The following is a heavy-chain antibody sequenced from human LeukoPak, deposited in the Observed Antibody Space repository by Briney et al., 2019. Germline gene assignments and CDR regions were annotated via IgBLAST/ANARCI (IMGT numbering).Heavy chain of an antibody. CDR2: ISYDGSNK. CDR3: ARQWAIGAFDI. V-gene: IGHV3-30*04. Sequence: GGSLRLSCAASGFTFSSYAMHWVRQAPGKGLEWVAVISYDGSNKYYADSVKGRFTISRDNSKNTLYLQMNSLRAEDTAVYYCARQWAIGAFDIWGQGTMVTVSS. J-gene: IGHJ3*02. CDR1: GFTFSSYA. D-gene: IGHD1-26*01.